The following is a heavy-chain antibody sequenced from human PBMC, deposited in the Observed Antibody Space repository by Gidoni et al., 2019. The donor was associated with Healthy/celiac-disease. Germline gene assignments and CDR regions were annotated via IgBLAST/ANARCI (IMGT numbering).Heavy chain of an antibody. J-gene: IGHJ4*02. V-gene: IGHV1-46*01. CDR3: AGSHDFWLDY. CDR1: GYTFTSYY. Sequence: QVQLVQSGAEVKTPAASVKVPCQASGYTFTSYYMHWVRQAPGHGLEWMGIINPSGGSTSYAQKFQGRVTMTRDTSTSTVYMELSSLRSEDTAVYYCAGSHDFWLDYWGQGTLVTVSS. D-gene: IGHD3-3*01. CDR2: INPSGGST.